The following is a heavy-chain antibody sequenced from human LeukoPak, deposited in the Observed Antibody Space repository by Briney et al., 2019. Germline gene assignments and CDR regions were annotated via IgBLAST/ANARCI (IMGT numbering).Heavy chain of an antibody. Sequence: SETLSLTCTVSGGSTSSSDYYWGWIRQPPGERLEWIGTIYYNGNTCYNPSLQSRVIISVDTSKNQFSLKLTSVTAPDTAVYYCARTVGTHRFDYWGQGILVTVSS. J-gene: IGHJ4*02. V-gene: IGHV4-39*01. CDR1: GGSTSSSDYY. D-gene: IGHD4-23*01. CDR2: IYYNGNT. CDR3: ARTVGTHRFDY.